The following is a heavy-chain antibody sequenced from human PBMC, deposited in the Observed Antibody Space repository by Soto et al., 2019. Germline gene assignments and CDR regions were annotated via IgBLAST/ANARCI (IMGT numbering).Heavy chain of an antibody. CDR1: GFTFSSYA. Sequence: GSLRLSCSASGFTFSSYAMHWVRQAPGKGLEYVSAISSNGGSTYYADSVKGRSTISRDNSKNTLYLQMSSLRAEDTAVYYCVKDLGRAAGVWYFDLWGRGTLVTVSS. CDR2: ISSNGGST. V-gene: IGHV3-64D*06. CDR3: VKDLGRAAGVWYFDL. J-gene: IGHJ2*01. D-gene: IGHD2-15*01.